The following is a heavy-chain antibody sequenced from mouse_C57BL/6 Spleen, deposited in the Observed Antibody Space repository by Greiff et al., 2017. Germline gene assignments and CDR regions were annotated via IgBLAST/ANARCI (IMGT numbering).Heavy chain of an antibody. V-gene: IGHV1-69*01. J-gene: IGHJ4*01. CDR3: ARQLRLRRDAMDY. Sequence: QVQLQQPGAELVMPGASVKLSCKASGYTFTSYWMHWVKQRPGQGLEWIGEIDPSDSYTNYNQKFKGKSTLTVDKSSSTAYMQLSSLTSEDSAVYYGARQLRLRRDAMDYWGQGTSVTVSS. CDR2: IDPSDSYT. CDR1: GYTFTSYW. D-gene: IGHD3-2*02.